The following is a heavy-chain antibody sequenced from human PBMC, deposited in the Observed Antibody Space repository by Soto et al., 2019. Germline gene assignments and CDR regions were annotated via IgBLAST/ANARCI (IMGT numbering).Heavy chain of an antibody. D-gene: IGHD3-16*01. CDR1: GFTFSSYD. Sequence: EVQLVESGGGLVQPGGSLRLSCAASGFTFSSYDMHWVRQATGKGLEWVSTIGTAGDTYYPGSVKGRFTISRENAKNSWYLQMNSLRAGDTAVYYCAREGANYYYGMDVWGQGTTVTVSS. CDR2: IGTAGDT. J-gene: IGHJ6*02. CDR3: AREGANYYYGMDV. V-gene: IGHV3-13*04.